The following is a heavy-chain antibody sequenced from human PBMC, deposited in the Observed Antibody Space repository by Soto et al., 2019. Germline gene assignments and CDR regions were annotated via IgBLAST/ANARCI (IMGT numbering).Heavy chain of an antibody. V-gene: IGHV3-23*01. Sequence: GGSLRLSCAASGFTFSSYAMSWVRQAPGKGLEWVSAISGSGGSTYYADSVKGRFTISRDNSKNTLYLQMNSLRAEDTAVYYCATSYDYIWGSYRSLDAFDIWGQGTMVTVSS. CDR1: GFTFSSYA. J-gene: IGHJ3*02. CDR2: ISGSGGST. D-gene: IGHD3-16*02. CDR3: ATSYDYIWGSYRSLDAFDI.